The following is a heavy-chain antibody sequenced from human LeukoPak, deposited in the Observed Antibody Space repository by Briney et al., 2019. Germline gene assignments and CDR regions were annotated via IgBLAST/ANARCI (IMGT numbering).Heavy chain of an antibody. CDR2: IYYSGST. CDR1: GGSISSGGHY. Sequence: SETLSLTCTVSGGSISSGGHYWSWIRQHPGKGLEWIGYIYYSGSTYYNPSLKSRVTISVDTSKNQFSLKLSSVTAADTAVYYCARHGCYYDSSGYCWFDPWGQGTLVTVSS. CDR3: ARHGCYYDSSGYCWFDP. J-gene: IGHJ5*02. D-gene: IGHD3-22*01. V-gene: IGHV4-31*03.